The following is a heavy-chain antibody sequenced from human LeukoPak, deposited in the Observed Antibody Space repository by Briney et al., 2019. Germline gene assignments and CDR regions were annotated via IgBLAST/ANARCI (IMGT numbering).Heavy chain of an antibody. J-gene: IGHJ4*02. Sequence: GGSLRLSCVVSGFDFSGFSMSWVRQAPGKGLEWVAIMDEYGSDIFYVESVKGRFIISRANARNSLYLQMNDLRAEDTAVYYCARPRGCGSARCNNFDYWGQGTLVTVSS. CDR2: MDEYGSDI. CDR1: GFDFSGFS. V-gene: IGHV3-7*01. CDR3: ARPRGCGSARCNNFDY. D-gene: IGHD2-2*01.